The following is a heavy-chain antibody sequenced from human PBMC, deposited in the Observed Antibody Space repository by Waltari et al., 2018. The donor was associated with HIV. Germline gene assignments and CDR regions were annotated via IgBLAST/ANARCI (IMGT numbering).Heavy chain of an antibody. J-gene: IGHJ4*02. CDR2: VSVRGSVT. CDR3: VKDQGSYIGWGDV. Sequence: EVQMLASGVGLVHPGGSLGLSCAASGFTFDKYTMYLVRQSPGKGLWWLSYVSVRGSVTYSADFVKGRFVASRDNSKSTLYLQMNSLRVEDTARYYCVKDQGSYIGWGDVWGPGTVVTVSS. D-gene: IGHD3-10*01. CDR1: GFTFDKYT. V-gene: IGHV3-23*01.